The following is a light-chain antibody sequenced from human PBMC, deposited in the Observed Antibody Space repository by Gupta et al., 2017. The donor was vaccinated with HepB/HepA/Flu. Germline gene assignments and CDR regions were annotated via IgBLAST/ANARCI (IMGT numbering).Light chain of an antibody. V-gene: IGLV1-40*01. Sequence: QSVLTQPPSVSGAPGQRVTISCTGSSSNIGADYDVHWYQHLPGTAPKLLIYGNNYRPSGVPDRFSGSKSGTSASLAITGLQAEDEADYYCQSYDSILSVVFGGGTKLTVL. CDR1: SSNIGADYD. J-gene: IGLJ2*01. CDR2: GNN. CDR3: QSYDSILSVV.